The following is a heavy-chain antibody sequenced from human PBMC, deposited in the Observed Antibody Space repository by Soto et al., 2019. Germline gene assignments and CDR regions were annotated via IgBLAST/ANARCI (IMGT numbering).Heavy chain of an antibody. J-gene: IGHJ5*02. CDR1: GGSFNGYY. D-gene: IGHD5-12*01. CDR2: INHSGST. CDR3: ARRRFTITNWFDP. V-gene: IGHV4-34*01. Sequence: SETLSLTCAVYGGSFNGYYWSWIRQPPGKGLEWIGEINHSGSTNYNPSLKSRVTISVDTSKNQFSLKLGSVTAADTAVYYCARRRFTITNWFDPWGQGTLVTVSS.